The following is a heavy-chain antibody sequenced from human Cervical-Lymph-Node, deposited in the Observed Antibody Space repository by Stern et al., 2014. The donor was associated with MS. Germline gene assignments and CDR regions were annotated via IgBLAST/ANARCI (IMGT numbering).Heavy chain of an antibody. Sequence: EVQLVESGGGLVQPGGSLRLSCVVSGFTFSNYWMTWVRQAPGKGLEWVANTRQDGSEEYYVDSVKGRFTISRDNAKNSLYLQMNSLSAEDTAVYYCARVGAAAGYYFDFWGQGTLVTVSS. CDR2: TRQDGSEE. CDR3: ARVGAAAGYYFDF. D-gene: IGHD6-13*01. CDR1: GFTFSNYW. V-gene: IGHV3-7*01. J-gene: IGHJ4*02.